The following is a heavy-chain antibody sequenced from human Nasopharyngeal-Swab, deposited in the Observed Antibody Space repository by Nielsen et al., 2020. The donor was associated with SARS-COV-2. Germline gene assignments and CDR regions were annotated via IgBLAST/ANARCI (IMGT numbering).Heavy chain of an antibody. J-gene: IGHJ1*01. CDR2: ISNDGSDK. CDR1: GFTVNSYG. CDR3: ARGVVVVTSYFQY. V-gene: IGHV3-30*03. Sequence: GSLRLSCAASGFTVNSYGMHWVRQAPGKGLEWVAVISNDGSDKYYADSVKGRFTISRDNSKNTLYLQMNSLSAEDTAVYYCARGVVVVTSYFQYWGQGTLVTVSS. D-gene: IGHD2-15*01.